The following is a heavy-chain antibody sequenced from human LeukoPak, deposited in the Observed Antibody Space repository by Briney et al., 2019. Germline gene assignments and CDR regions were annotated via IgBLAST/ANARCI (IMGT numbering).Heavy chain of an antibody. J-gene: IGHJ4*02. CDR1: GGSISSYY. CDR3: ARRTRSGYYDTVY. CDR2: INHSGST. D-gene: IGHD3-22*01. Sequence: SETLSLTCTVSGGSISSYYWSWIRQPPGKGLEWIGEINHSGSTNYNPSLKSRVTISVDTSKNQFSLKLSSVTAADTAVYYCARRTRSGYYDTVYWGQGTLVTVSS. V-gene: IGHV4-34*01.